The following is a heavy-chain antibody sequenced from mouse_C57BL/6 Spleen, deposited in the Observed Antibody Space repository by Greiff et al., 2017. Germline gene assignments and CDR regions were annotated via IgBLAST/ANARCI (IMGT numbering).Heavy chain of an antibody. CDR1: GFTFSDYG. CDR3: AREQLGRDYFDY. V-gene: IGHV5-17*01. CDR2: ISSGSSTI. D-gene: IGHD4-1*02. Sequence: DVKLVESGGGLVKPGGSLKLSCAASGFTFSDYGMPWVRQAPEKGLEWVAYISSGSSTIYYADTVKGRFTISRDNAKNTLFLQMTSLRSEDTAMYYCAREQLGRDYFDYWGQGTTLTVSS. J-gene: IGHJ2*01.